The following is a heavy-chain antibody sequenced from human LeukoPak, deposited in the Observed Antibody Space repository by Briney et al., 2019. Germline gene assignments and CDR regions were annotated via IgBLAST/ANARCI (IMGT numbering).Heavy chain of an antibody. J-gene: IGHJ5*02. CDR2: IIPIPGIA. D-gene: IGHD6-13*01. CDR3: ASGQQLVNNWFDP. V-gene: IGHV1-69*04. Sequence: GSSVKVSCKASGGTFSSYAIIWVRQAPGQGLEWMGRIIPIPGIANYAQKFQGRVTITADKSTSTAYMELSSLRSEDTAVYYCASGQQLVNNWFDPWGQGTLVTVSS. CDR1: GGTFSSYA.